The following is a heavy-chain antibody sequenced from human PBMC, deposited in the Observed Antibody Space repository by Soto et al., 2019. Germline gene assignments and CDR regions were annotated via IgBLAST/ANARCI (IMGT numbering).Heavy chain of an antibody. D-gene: IGHD6-25*01. V-gene: IGHV3-23*01. Sequence: EVHLLESGGGLVQPGGSLRLSCAASGFTFSSHVMSWVRQAPGKGLEWVSGISTGGGSTDYADSVKGRFTISRDNSKNTLHLQMKSLRAEDTAVYYCARSREIIASAGSFDYWGQATLVTVSS. CDR1: GFTFSSHV. CDR3: ARSREIIASAGSFDY. J-gene: IGHJ4*02. CDR2: ISTGGGST.